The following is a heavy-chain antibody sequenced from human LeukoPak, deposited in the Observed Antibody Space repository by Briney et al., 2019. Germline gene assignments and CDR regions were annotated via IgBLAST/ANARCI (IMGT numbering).Heavy chain of an antibody. D-gene: IGHD3-16*02. CDR1: GVSIRSYY. CDR2: IYYSGST. Sequence: SETLSLTCRVSGVSIRSYYWSWIRQPPGKGLEWIGYIYYSGSTNYNPSLKSRVTISVDTSKNQFSLKLSSVTAADTAVYYCAVSLRLRSLSFDYWGQGTLVTVSS. J-gene: IGHJ4*02. V-gene: IGHV4-59*01. CDR3: AVSLRLRSLSFDY.